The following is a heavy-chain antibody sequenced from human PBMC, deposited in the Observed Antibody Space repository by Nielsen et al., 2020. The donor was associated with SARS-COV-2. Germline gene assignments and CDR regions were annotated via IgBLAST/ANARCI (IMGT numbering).Heavy chain of an antibody. V-gene: IGHV3-15*01. CDR3: ATARYCSRTSCSAGTDMFDP. CDR1: GFTFSNSW. CDR2: IKSKLDGGST. Sequence: GESLKISCVSSGFTFSNSWMSLVRQAPGNVLEWVGRIKSKLDGGSTDYAAPVKDRFSISRDDSKNTVYLDMSSLRTEDTAVYYCATARYCSRTSCSAGTDMFDPWGQGTQVIVSS. J-gene: IGHJ5*02. D-gene: IGHD2-2*01.